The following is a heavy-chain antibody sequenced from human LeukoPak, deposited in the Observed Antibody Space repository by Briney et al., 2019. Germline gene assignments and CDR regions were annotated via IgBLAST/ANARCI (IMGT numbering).Heavy chain of an antibody. Sequence: PSETLSLTCAVYGGSFSGYYWSWLRQPPGKGLEWIGEINHSGSTNYNPSLKSRVTVSVDTSKNQFSLKLSSVTAADTAVYYCASSGYSSSWFRWFDPWGQGTLVTVSS. J-gene: IGHJ5*02. D-gene: IGHD6-13*01. V-gene: IGHV4-34*01. CDR2: INHSGST. CDR3: ASSGYSSSWFRWFDP. CDR1: GGSFSGYY.